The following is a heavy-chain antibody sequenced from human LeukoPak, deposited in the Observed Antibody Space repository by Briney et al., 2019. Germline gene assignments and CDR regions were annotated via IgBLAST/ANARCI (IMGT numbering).Heavy chain of an antibody. J-gene: IGHJ4*02. D-gene: IGHD5-24*01. CDR2: IGIDSGNA. CDR1: GFTFSDYS. Sequence: QTGGSLRPSCAASGFTFSDYSMNWVRQAPGKGLEWISYIGIDSGNANYADSVKGRFTISGDKAKNSLHLQMDSLRVEDTAVYYCARDYKYAFDNWGQGTLVTVSS. V-gene: IGHV3-48*01. CDR3: ARDYKYAFDN.